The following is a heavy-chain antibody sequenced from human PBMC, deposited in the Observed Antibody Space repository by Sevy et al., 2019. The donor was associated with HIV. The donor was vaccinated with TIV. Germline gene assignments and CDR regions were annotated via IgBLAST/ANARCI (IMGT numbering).Heavy chain of an antibody. J-gene: IGHJ4*02. CDR1: GFTFSSYS. Sequence: GGSLSLSCAASGFTFSSYSMNWVRQAPGKGLEWVSYISRSSSTIYYADSVKGRFTISRDNAKNSLYLQMNSLRDEDTAVYYCARERKMYDSSGYYFHFDYRGQGTLVTVSS. CDR2: ISRSSSTI. D-gene: IGHD3-22*01. CDR3: ARERKMYDSSGYYFHFDY. V-gene: IGHV3-48*02.